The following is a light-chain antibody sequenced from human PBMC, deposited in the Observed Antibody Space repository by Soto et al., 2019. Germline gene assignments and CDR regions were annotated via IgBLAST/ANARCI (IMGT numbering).Light chain of an antibody. Sequence: QSVLTQPASVSGSPAQSITISCTGTSNDVGGYNYVSWYQQHPGKAPKLMIYDVSNRPSGVSNRFSGSKSANTASLTISGLQTEDESDYYCSSYTGSSTYVFGTGT. J-gene: IGLJ1*01. CDR1: SNDVGGYNY. V-gene: IGLV2-14*03. CDR3: SSYTGSSTYV. CDR2: DVS.